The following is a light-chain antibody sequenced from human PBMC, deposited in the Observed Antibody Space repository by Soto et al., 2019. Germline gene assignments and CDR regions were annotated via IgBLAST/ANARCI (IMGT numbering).Light chain of an antibody. V-gene: IGKV3-15*01. J-gene: IGKJ1*01. Sequence: ETVMTQSPATLSVSPGERATLSCRASQTVNTFLAWYQQKPGQAPRLLIYGASTRASGVPARFSGSGSGTEFTLTISSLQFEDFAVYYCQQYSNWAETFGQGTKVEIK. CDR1: QTVNTF. CDR2: GAS. CDR3: QQYSNWAET.